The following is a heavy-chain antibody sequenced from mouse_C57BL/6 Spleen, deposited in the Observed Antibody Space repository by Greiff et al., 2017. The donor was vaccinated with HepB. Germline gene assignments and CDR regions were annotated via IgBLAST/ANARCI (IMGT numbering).Heavy chain of an antibody. CDR2: ISDGGSYT. D-gene: IGHD1-1*01. V-gene: IGHV5-4*01. CDR3: ARDKATVVGDYFDY. Sequence: EVQLVESGGGLVKPGGSLKLSCAASGFTFSSYAMSWVRQTPEKRLEWVATISDGGSYTYYPANVKGRFTISRDNAKNNLYLQMSHLKSEDTAMYYCARDKATVVGDYFDYWGQGTTLTVSS. J-gene: IGHJ2*01. CDR1: GFTFSSYA.